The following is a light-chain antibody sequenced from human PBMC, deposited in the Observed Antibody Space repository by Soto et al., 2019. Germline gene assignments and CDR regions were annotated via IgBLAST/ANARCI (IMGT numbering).Light chain of an antibody. CDR2: GVS. V-gene: IGKV3-20*01. J-gene: IGKJ5*01. Sequence: EIVLTQSPGTLSLSPGERATVSCRASQRLNGSNYLAWYQQKPGQAPRLLIYGVSSRVTGIPDRFSGSGSGTDFTLTISRLEPEDFAVYYCQQYGGSPPITFGQGTRLEIK. CDR1: QRLNGSNY. CDR3: QQYGGSPPIT.